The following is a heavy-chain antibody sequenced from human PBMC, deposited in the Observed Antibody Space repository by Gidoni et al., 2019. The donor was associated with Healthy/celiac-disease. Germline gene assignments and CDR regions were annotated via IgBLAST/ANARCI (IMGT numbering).Heavy chain of an antibody. V-gene: IGHV2-5*02. J-gene: IGHJ4*02. Sequence: QITLKESGPTLVKPTQTLPLTCTFSGFPLSTRGVGVGWIRQPPGKALEWLALIYWDDDKRYSPSLKSRLTITKDTSKNQVVLTMTNMDPVDTATYYCAHRPPYYDSSGYLYYFDYWGQGTLVTVSS. CDR3: AHRPPYYDSSGYLYYFDY. CDR2: IYWDDDK. CDR1: GFPLSTRGVG. D-gene: IGHD3-22*01.